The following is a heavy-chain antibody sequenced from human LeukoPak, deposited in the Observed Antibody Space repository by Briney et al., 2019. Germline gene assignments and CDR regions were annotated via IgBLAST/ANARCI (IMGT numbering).Heavy chain of an antibody. J-gene: IGHJ4*02. D-gene: IGHD5-18*01. CDR3: ARAQVLRGYSYGPFDY. Sequence: SETLSLTCTVSGGSISSSTSGWGWYWGWIRQPPGKGLEWIGSIYYSGSTYYNPSLTSRVTTSVDTSKNLFSLKLSSVTAADTAVYYCARAQVLRGYSYGPFDYWGQGTLVTVSS. CDR1: GGSISSSTSGWGWY. V-gene: IGHV4-39*07. CDR2: IYYSGST.